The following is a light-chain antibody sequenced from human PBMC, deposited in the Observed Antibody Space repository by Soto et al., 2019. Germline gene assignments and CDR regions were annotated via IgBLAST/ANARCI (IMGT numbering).Light chain of an antibody. CDR1: SSDIGRYDL. CDR3: CSHAGRGTVL. Sequence: QSVLAQPASVSGSPGQSITISCTGTSSDIGRYDLVAWYQQHPCEAPKLVIYEVTKRPSGISDRFSASKSGNTASLTISGLQAEDEATYFCCSHAGRGTVLFGGGTKLTVL. CDR2: EVT. V-gene: IGLV2-23*02. J-gene: IGLJ2*01.